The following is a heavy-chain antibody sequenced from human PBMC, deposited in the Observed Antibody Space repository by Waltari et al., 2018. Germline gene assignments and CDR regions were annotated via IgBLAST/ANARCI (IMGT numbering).Heavy chain of an antibody. J-gene: IGHJ6*02. CDR1: GFSFRRYG. CDR2: IRYDGSDK. V-gene: IGHV3-33*01. CDR3: ARDGYYYGMDV. Sequence: QVQLVESGGGVVQPGRSLRLSCVASGFSFRRYGMYWVRQAPGKGLEWLTFIRYDGSDKFYAESVKGRFTISRDNSKNTVYLQMNSLRAEDTAVYSCARDGYYYGMDVWGQGTAVTVSS.